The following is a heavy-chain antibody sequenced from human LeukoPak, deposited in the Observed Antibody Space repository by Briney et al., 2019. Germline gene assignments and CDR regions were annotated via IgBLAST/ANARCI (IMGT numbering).Heavy chain of an antibody. CDR3: AREDDSSGYFIDY. CDR1: GGTFSSYA. Sequence: SVKVSCKASGGTFSSYAISWVRQAPGQGLEWMGGIIPIFGTANYAQKFQGRVTITTDESTSTAYMELSSLRSEDTAVYYCAREDDSSGYFIDYWGQGTLVTVSS. D-gene: IGHD3-22*01. J-gene: IGHJ4*02. V-gene: IGHV1-69*05. CDR2: IIPIFGTA.